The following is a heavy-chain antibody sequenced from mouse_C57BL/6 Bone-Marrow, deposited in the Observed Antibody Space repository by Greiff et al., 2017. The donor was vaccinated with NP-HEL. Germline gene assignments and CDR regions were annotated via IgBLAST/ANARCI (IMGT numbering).Heavy chain of an antibody. D-gene: IGHD1-1*01. Sequence: VQLQQSDAELVKPGASVKISCKVSGYTFTDHTIHWMKQRTEQGLEWIGRIDPEDGETKYAPKFQGKATITADTSSNTAYLQLSSLTSEDTAVYYCARGGLLRSFFDYWGQGTTLTVSS. CDR1: GYTFTDHT. J-gene: IGHJ2*01. CDR3: ARGGLLRSFFDY. V-gene: IGHV14-2*01. CDR2: IDPEDGET.